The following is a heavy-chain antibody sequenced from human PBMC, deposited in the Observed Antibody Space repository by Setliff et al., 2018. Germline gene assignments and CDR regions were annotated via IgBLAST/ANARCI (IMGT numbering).Heavy chain of an antibody. Sequence: GGSLRLSCAASGFTFSSYWMSWVRQAPGKGLEWVSAISDSGISKFYANSVKGRFAISRDNFEKTVSLQMNSLRAEDTAVYFCAKDVVSYSDYIYDDWGPGTLVTVSS. V-gene: IGHV3-23*01. CDR2: ISDSGISK. CDR3: AKDVVSYSDYIYDD. D-gene: IGHD4-17*01. CDR1: GFTFSSYW. J-gene: IGHJ4*02.